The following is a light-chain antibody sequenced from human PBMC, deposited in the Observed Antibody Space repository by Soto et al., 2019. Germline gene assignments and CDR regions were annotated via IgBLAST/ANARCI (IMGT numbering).Light chain of an antibody. CDR2: GAS. CDR3: QQYNNWLT. Sequence: EIVMTQFPVTLFVCSGERATLSCRASQSVSSNLAWYQQKPAQAPRLLIYGASTRATGIPARFSGSGSGTEFTLTISSLQSEDFAVYYCQQYNNWLTFGGGTKVDIK. V-gene: IGKV3-15*01. CDR1: QSVSSN. J-gene: IGKJ4*01.